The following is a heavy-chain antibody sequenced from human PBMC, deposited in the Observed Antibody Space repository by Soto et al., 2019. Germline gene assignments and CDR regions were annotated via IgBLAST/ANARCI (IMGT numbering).Heavy chain of an antibody. CDR2: LIPIFGTA. CDR3: ASTKYDSSAYYYWYLGL. J-gene: IGHJ2*01. Sequence: ASVKVSWKASEDAFRNYAISWGRQAPEQGLEWMGGLIPIFGTANYAQKFQGRVTSTADTSANTVSLELSSLRSEDTAVYYCASTKYDSSAYYYWYLGLWGRGTLVTVS. D-gene: IGHD3-22*01. V-gene: IGHV1-69*06. CDR1: EDAFRNYA.